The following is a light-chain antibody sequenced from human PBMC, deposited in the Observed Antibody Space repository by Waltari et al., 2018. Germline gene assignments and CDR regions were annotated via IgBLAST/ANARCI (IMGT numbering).Light chain of an antibody. CDR2: DAS. J-gene: IGKJ2*01. Sequence: DIQMTQSPHSLSAYVGDRVTITCQASQDISKNLNRYQQKPGKDPKVLIYDASNLETGVPPRFSGSSSCTHYTFTIISLQPQVIAAYYCQQHDNRTPPTFGQGTKLEIK. CDR1: QDISKN. CDR3: QQHDNRTPPT. V-gene: IGKV1-33*01.